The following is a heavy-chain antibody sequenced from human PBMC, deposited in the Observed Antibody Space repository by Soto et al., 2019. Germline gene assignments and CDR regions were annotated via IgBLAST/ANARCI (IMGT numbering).Heavy chain of an antibody. CDR1: GYTFTGYY. J-gene: IGHJ4*02. Sequence: ASVKVSCKASGYTFTGYYLHWVRQAPGQGPEWVGKIDPDSGDTDQSQKFQGRVTLTRDTAIDTAYMELTRLTLDDTAIYYCARGPLEWGQGTLVTV. CDR3: ARGPLE. CDR2: IDPDSGDT. V-gene: IGHV1-2*02.